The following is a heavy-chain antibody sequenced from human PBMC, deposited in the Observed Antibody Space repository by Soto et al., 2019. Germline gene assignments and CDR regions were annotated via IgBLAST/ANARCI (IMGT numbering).Heavy chain of an antibody. J-gene: IGHJ4*02. V-gene: IGHV4-59*08. CDR1: GGSISSYY. D-gene: IGHD6-13*01. Sequence: SETLSLTCTVSGGSISSYYWSWIRQPPGKGLEWIGYIYYSGSTNYNPSLKSRVTISVDTSKNQFSLKLSSVTAADTAVYYCARHRGSSWYQGYFDYWGQGTLVTVSS. CDR3: ARHRGSSWYQGYFDY. CDR2: IYYSGST.